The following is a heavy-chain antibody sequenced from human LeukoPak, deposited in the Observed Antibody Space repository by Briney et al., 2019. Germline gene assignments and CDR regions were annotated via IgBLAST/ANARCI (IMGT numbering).Heavy chain of an antibody. V-gene: IGHV3-66*02. Sequence: GGSLRLSCAASGFTVSSNYMSWVRQARGKGLEWVSVIYSGGSTYYADSVKGRFTISRDNSKNTLYLQMNSLRAEDTAVYYCARESGDGYNPFDYWGQGTLVTVSS. J-gene: IGHJ4*02. CDR2: IYSGGST. D-gene: IGHD5-24*01. CDR1: GFTVSSNY. CDR3: ARESGDGYNPFDY.